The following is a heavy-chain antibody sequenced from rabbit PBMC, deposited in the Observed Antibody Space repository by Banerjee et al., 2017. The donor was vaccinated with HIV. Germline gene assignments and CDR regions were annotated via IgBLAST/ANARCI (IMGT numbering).Heavy chain of an antibody. Sequence: QQQLEESGGDLVKPEGSLTLTCTASGFSFSSSYYMCWVRQAPGKGLEWIACIYTGDGNTYYASWAKGRFTISKTSSTTVTLQMTSLTAADTATYFCARDLDPGSNLWGQGTLVTVS. V-gene: IGHV1S45*01. CDR3: ARDLDPGSNL. CDR1: GFSFSSSYY. J-gene: IGHJ4*01. D-gene: IGHD7-1*01. CDR2: IYTGDGNT.